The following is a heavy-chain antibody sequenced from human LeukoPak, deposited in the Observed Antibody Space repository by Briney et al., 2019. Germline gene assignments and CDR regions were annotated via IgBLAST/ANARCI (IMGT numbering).Heavy chain of an antibody. CDR2: IKSKTDGGTT. CDR1: GFTFSSYG. CDR3: TTESSYGDYSLY. D-gene: IGHD4-17*01. J-gene: IGHJ4*02. Sequence: GGSLRLSCAASGFTFSSYGMHWVRQAPGKGLEWVGRIKSKTDGGTTDYAAPVKGRFTISRDDSKNTLYLQMNSLKTEDTAVYYCTTESSYGDYSLYWGQGTLVTVSS. V-gene: IGHV3-15*01.